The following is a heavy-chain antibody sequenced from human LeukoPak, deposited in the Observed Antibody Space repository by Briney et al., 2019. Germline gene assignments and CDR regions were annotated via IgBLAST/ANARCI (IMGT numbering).Heavy chain of an antibody. J-gene: IGHJ4*02. Sequence: SETLSLTCTVSGGSISGYSWTWIRQPPGRGLERIGKIYYTGNTNYNPSLKSRVTISLDMSKNQFSLKLSSVTVADMAVYYCARLDPRYSNGPTIDYWGQGTLVTVSS. D-gene: IGHD4-11*01. CDR3: ARLDPRYSNGPTIDY. V-gene: IGHV4-59*08. CDR2: IYYTGNT. CDR1: GGSISGYS.